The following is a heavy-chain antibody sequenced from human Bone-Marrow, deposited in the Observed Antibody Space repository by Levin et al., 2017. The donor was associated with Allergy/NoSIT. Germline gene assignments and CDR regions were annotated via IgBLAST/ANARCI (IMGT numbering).Heavy chain of an antibody. Sequence: GGSLRLSCSASGFTFSSYAMHWVRQAPGKGLEYVSAISSNGGSTYYADSVKGRFTISRDNSKNTLYLQMSSLRAEDTAVYYCVKLIMITFGGVIETDDFDYWGQGTLVTVSS. CDR2: ISSNGGST. D-gene: IGHD3-16*02. J-gene: IGHJ4*02. CDR3: VKLIMITFGGVIETDDFDY. CDR1: GFTFSSYA. V-gene: IGHV3-64D*06.